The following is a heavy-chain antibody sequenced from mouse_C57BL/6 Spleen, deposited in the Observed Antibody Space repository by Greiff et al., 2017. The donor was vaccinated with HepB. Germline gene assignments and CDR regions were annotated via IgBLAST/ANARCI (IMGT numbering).Heavy chain of an antibody. CDR2: IYPGSGNT. CDR1: GYTFTDYY. Sequence: QVQLKESGAELVRPGASVKLSCKASGYTFTDYYINWVKQRPGQGLEWIARIYPGSGNTYYNEKFKGKATLTAEKASSTAYMQLSSLTSEDSAVYFCARHPGDYWGQGTSVTVSS. J-gene: IGHJ4*01. V-gene: IGHV1-76*01. CDR3: ARHPGDY.